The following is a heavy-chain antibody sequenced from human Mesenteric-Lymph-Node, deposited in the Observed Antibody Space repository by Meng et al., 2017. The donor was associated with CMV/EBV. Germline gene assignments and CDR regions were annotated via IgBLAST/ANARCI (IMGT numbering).Heavy chain of an antibody. Sequence: GESLKISCAASGFTVSGDYMSWVRQAPGKGLEWVSGVYPGGYAQYADSVKGRFTISRDNSKSTVFLQMSSLRPEDTAVYYCVRVLDDNYGWFDPWGQGTLVTVSS. CDR3: VRVLDDNYGWFDP. D-gene: IGHD3-10*01. J-gene: IGHJ5*02. CDR2: VYPGGYA. CDR1: GFTVSGDY. V-gene: IGHV3-66*02.